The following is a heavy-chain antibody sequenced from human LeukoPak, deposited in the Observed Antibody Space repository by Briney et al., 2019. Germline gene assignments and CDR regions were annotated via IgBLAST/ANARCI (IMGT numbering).Heavy chain of an antibody. CDR2: IYTSGST. CDR1: GGSISSGSYY. D-gene: IGHD3-22*01. CDR3: ARDTFDYYDSSGYLDY. V-gene: IGHV4-61*02. Sequence: SETLSLTCTVSGGSISSGSYYWSWIRQPAGKGLEWIGRIYTSGSTNYNPSLKSRVTISVDTSKNQFSLKLSSVTAADTAVYYCARDTFDYYDSSGYLDYWGQGTLVTVSS. J-gene: IGHJ4*02.